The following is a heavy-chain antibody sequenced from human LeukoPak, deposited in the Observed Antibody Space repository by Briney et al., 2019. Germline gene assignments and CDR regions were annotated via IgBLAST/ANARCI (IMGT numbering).Heavy chain of an antibody. V-gene: IGHV4-39*01. Sequence: SETLSLTCTVSGGSISNSDYYWGWFRLPPGEGLDWIGSVSYSGSSYYKSSLKSRVTISVDTSKNQFSLRLSSVTAADTAAYYCARLPAASTHFDYWGQGTLVTVSS. CDR3: ARLPAASTHFDY. CDR2: VSYSGSS. CDR1: GGSISNSDYY. J-gene: IGHJ4*02. D-gene: IGHD2-2*01.